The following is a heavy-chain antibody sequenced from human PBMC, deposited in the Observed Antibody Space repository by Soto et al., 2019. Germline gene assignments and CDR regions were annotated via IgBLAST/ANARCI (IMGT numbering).Heavy chain of an antibody. J-gene: IGHJ4*02. CDR3: AREVTVASYSFDF. CDR2: IIPIFNSA. CDR1: GGTFNNYA. V-gene: IGHV1-69*13. D-gene: IGHD5-12*01. Sequence: GGPVKVSCKASGGTFNNYALSWVRQAPGQGLEWMGGIIPIFNSANYAQKFQGRVTITADDSTSTAYMELRSLRPDDTAVYYCAREVTVASYSFDFWGQGTLVTVSS.